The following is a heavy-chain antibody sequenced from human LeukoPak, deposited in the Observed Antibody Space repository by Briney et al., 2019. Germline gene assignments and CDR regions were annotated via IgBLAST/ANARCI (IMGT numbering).Heavy chain of an antibody. CDR1: GFTFSSFG. D-gene: IGHD3-16*02. CDR3: AKDHYDYIGGTYRDFDY. Sequence: GGSLRLSCAASGFTFSSFGMHWVRQAPGKGLKWVAVISYDGSNPYYADSVKGRFTISRDNSKNTLYLQMNSLRAEDTAVYYCAKDHYDYIGGTYRDFDYWGQGTLVTVSS. V-gene: IGHV3-30*18. J-gene: IGHJ4*02. CDR2: ISYDGSNP.